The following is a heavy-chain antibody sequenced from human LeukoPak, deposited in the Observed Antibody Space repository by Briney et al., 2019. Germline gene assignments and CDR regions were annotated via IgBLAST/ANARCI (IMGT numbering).Heavy chain of an antibody. J-gene: IGHJ6*02. V-gene: IGHV3-30*18. CDR3: AKDIKGYSYGYRYYYYGMDV. CDR2: ISYDGSNK. Sequence: GGSLRLSCAASGFTFSSYGMHWVRQAPGKGLEWVAVISYDGSNKYYADSVKGRFTISRDNSKNTLYLQMNSLRAEGTAVYYCAKDIKGYSYGYRYYYYGMDVWGQGTTVTVSS. CDR1: GFTFSSYG. D-gene: IGHD5-18*01.